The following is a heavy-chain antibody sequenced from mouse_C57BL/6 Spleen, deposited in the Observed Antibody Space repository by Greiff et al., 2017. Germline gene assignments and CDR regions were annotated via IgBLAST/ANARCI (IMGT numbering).Heavy chain of an antibody. V-gene: IGHV1-64*01. CDR3: ARPLYDGFYFDY. CDR1: GYTFTSYW. CDR2: IHPNSGST. Sequence: VQLQQPGAELVKPGASVKLSCKASGYTFTSYWMHWVKQRPGQGLEWIGMIHPNSGSTNYNEKFKSKATLTVDKSSSTAYMQLSSLTSEDSAVYYCARPLYDGFYFDYWGQGTTLTVSS. D-gene: IGHD2-3*01. J-gene: IGHJ2*01.